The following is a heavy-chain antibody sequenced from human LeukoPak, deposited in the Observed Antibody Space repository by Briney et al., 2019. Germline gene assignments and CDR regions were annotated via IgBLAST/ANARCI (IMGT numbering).Heavy chain of an antibody. V-gene: IGHV1-46*04. CDR2: IHHSSGST. Sequence: ASVKVSCKASGYTFTNFYIHWVRQAPGQGLEWMGIIHHSSGSTTYAQKLQGRVTLTRDTSTSTAYMELSSLRSEDTAVYYCARVGPYFDYWGQGTLVTVSS. CDR1: GYTFTNFY. CDR3: ARVGPYFDY. J-gene: IGHJ4*02.